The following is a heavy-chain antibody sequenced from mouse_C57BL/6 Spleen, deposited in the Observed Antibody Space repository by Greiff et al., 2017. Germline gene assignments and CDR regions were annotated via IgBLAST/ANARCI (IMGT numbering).Heavy chain of an antibody. CDR1: GFTFSDYY. Sequence: EVKLMESEGGLVQPGSSMKLSCTASGFTFSDYYMAWVRQVPEKGLEWVANINYDGSSTYYLDSLKSRFIISRDNAKNILYLQMSSLKSEDTATYYCARETVLLRSSYWYFDVWGTGTTVTVSS. D-gene: IGHD1-1*01. CDR2: INYDGSST. V-gene: IGHV5-16*01. CDR3: ARETVLLRSSYWYFDV. J-gene: IGHJ1*03.